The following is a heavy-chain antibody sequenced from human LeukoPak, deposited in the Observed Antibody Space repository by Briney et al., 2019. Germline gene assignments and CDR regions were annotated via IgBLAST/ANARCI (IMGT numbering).Heavy chain of an antibody. CDR1: GFTFDDYA. CDR3: AKVYDYGATRDYYGMDV. Sequence: GGSLRLSCAASGFTFDDYAMHWVRQAPGKGLEWVSGISWNSGSIGYADSVKGRFTISRDSAKNSLYLQMNSLRAEDTALYYCAKVYDYGATRDYYGMDVWGQGTTVTVSS. J-gene: IGHJ6*02. D-gene: IGHD4-17*01. CDR2: ISWNSGSI. V-gene: IGHV3-9*01.